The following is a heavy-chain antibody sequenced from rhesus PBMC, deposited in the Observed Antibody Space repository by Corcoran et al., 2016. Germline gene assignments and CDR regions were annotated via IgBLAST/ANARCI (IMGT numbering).Heavy chain of an antibody. Sequence: QVQLQESGPGLVKPSETLSLTCAVSGGSIRSNYLSWIRQAPGRGQEWIGYIYSSGNTYYNPSRKGRVTRSVDTSKNQFSLKLTSVTAADTAVYYCALRYEVWGPGVLVTVSS. CDR2: IYSSGNT. CDR3: ALRYEV. D-gene: IGHD1-1-1*01. J-gene: IGHJ5-1*01. CDR1: GGSIRSNY. V-gene: IGHV4S11*01.